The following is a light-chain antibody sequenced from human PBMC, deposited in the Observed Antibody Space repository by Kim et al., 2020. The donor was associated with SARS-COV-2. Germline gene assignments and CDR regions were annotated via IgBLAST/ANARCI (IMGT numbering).Light chain of an antibody. V-gene: IGLV10-54*04. J-gene: IGLJ2*01. Sequence: QTATLTCTGNNGNVGNEGVFWVQQHQGHPPKLVSYRNNKRPSGISERFSASRSGDAASLTITGLQPEDEADYYCTAWDHNLSAHVFGGGTQLTVL. CDR1: NGNVGNEG. CDR3: TAWDHNLSAHV. CDR2: RNN.